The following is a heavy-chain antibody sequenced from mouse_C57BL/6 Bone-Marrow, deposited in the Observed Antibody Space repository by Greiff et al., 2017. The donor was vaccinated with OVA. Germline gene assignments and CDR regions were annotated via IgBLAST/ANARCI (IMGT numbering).Heavy chain of an antibody. J-gene: IGHJ3*01. V-gene: IGHV1-62-2*01. CDR3: ARHEDYYGSRVLFAY. Sequence: QVQLKESGAELVKPGASVKLSCKASGYTFTEYTIHWVKQRSGQGLEWIGWFYPGSGSIKYNEKFKDKATLAADKSSSTVYMELSRLTSEDSAVYFCARHEDYYGSRVLFAYWGQGTLVTVSA. D-gene: IGHD1-1*01. CDR2: FYPGSGSI. CDR1: GYTFTEYT.